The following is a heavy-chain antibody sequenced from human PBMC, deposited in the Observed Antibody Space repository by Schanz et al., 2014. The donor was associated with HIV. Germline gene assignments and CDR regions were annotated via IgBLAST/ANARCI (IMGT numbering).Heavy chain of an antibody. J-gene: IGHJ6*02. CDR1: GFTFSNFA. D-gene: IGHD3-10*01. Sequence: QVQLGESGGGVVQPGRSLRLSCAASGFTFSNFAMHWVRQAPGKGREGAAVISYDGSNKYYADSVKGRFTISRDNSKNTLYLQMNSLRAEDTAVYHCAKDGAPSGSYSYGMDVWGQGTTVTVSS. V-gene: IGHV3-30*18. CDR3: AKDGAPSGSYSYGMDV. CDR2: ISYDGSNK.